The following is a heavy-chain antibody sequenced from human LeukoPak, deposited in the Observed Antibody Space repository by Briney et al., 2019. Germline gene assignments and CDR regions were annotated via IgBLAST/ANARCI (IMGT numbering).Heavy chain of an antibody. CDR1: GGTFSSYA. D-gene: IGHD5-18*01. CDR2: IIPIFGTA. Sequence: GASVKVSCKASGGTFSSYAISWVRQAPGQGLEWMGGIIPIFGTANYAQKFQGRVTITADKSTSTAYMELSSLRSEDTAVYYCARGGYSYGYDLPEDYWGQGALVTVSS. J-gene: IGHJ4*02. CDR3: ARGGYSYGYDLPEDY. V-gene: IGHV1-69*06.